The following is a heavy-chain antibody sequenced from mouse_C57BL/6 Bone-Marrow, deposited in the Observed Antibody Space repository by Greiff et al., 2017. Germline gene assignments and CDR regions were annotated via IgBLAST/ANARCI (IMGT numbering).Heavy chain of an antibody. CDR2: INYDGSST. V-gene: IGHV5-16*01. J-gene: IGHJ1*03. D-gene: IGHD1-1*01. CDR3: ARGYYYGSSRYWYFDV. CDR1: GFTFSDYY. Sequence: EVKLMESEGGLVQPGSSMKLSCTASGFTFSDYYMAWVRQVPEKGLEWVANINYDGSSTYYLDSLKSRFIISRDNAKNILYLQMSSLKSEDTATYYCARGYYYGSSRYWYFDVWGTGTTVTVSS.